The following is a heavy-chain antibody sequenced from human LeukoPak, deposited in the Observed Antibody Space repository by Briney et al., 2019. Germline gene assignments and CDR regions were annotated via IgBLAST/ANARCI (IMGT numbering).Heavy chain of an antibody. CDR3: ARRNSGSYFGGYYFDY. CDR2: IYYSGST. CDR1: GGSISSYY. J-gene: IGHJ4*02. V-gene: IGHV4-59*01. D-gene: IGHD1-26*01. Sequence: PSETLSLTCTVSGGSISSYYWSWIRQPPGKGLEWIGYIYYSGSTNYNPSLKSRVTISVDTSKNQFSLKLSPVTAADTAVYYCARRNSGSYFGGYYFDYWGQGTLVTVSS.